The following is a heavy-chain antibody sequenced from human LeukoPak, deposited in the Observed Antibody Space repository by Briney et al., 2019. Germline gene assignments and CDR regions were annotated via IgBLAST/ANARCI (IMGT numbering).Heavy chain of an antibody. Sequence: SETLSLTCAVYGGSFSGYYWSWIRQPPGKGLEWIGYIYYSGSTNYNPSLKSRVTISVDTSKNQFPLKLSSVTAADTAVYYCARVKEIVVVPAAGDYWGQGTLVTVSS. CDR3: ARVKEIVVVPAAGDY. D-gene: IGHD2-2*01. V-gene: IGHV4-59*08. J-gene: IGHJ4*02. CDR2: IYYSGST. CDR1: GGSFSGYY.